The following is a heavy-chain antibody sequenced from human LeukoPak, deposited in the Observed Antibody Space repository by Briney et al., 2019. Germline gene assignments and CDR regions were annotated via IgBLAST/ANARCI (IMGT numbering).Heavy chain of an antibody. V-gene: IGHV1-2*02. D-gene: IGHD6-19*01. CDR2: INPNSGGT. CDR1: GYTFTGYY. J-gene: IGHJ4*02. Sequence: ASVKVSCKASGYTFTGYYMHWVRQAPGQGLEWMGWINPNSGGTNYAQKFQGRVTMTRDTSISTAYMELSRLRSDDTAVYYCARDRASRWYYFDYWGQGTLVTVSS. CDR3: ARDRASRWYYFDY.